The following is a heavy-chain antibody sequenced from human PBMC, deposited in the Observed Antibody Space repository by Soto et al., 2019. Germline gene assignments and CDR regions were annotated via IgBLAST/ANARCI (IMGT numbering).Heavy chain of an antibody. CDR3: ARGEAEWEPHPRFDY. CDR2: IYYSGST. J-gene: IGHJ4*02. Sequence: PSETLSLTCTVSGGSISSYYWSWIRQPPGKGLEWIGYIYYSGSTYYNPSLKSRVTISVDTSKNQFSLKLSSVTAADTAVYYCARGEAEWEPHPRFDYWGQGTLVTVSS. CDR1: GGSISSYY. V-gene: IGHV4-59*08. D-gene: IGHD1-26*01.